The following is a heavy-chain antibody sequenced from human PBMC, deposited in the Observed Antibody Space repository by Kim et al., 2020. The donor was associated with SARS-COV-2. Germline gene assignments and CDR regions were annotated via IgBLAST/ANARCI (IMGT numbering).Heavy chain of an antibody. CDR3: ARVYYVVDY. D-gene: IGHD3-10*01. CDR2: ISPTGDAS. Sequence: GGSLRLSYAASGFTFNDYGMSWVRQSPGKGLEWVSAISPTGDASDYADSVRGRFTISRDSSKNTLYLQMSSVRAEDTALYYCARVYYVVDYWGQGTQVTVSS. J-gene: IGHJ4*02. CDR1: GFTFNDYG. V-gene: IGHV3-23*01.